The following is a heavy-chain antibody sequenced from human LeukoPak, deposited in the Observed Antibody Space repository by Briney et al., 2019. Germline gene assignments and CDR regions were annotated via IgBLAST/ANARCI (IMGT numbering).Heavy chain of an antibody. J-gene: IGHJ4*02. Sequence: PGRSLRLSCAASGFTFSSYGMHWVRQAPGKGLEWVAVISYDGSNKYYADSVKGRFTISRDNSKNTLYLQMNSLRAEDTAVYYCAKDYLIAVAGTFEYWDQGTLVTVSS. D-gene: IGHD6-19*01. CDR1: GFTFSSYG. CDR3: AKDYLIAVAGTFEY. V-gene: IGHV3-30*18. CDR2: ISYDGSNK.